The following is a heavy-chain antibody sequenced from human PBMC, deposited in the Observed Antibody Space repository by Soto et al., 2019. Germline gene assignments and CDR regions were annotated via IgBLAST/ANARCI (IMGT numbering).Heavy chain of an antibody. D-gene: IGHD2-8*01. V-gene: IGHV6-1*01. CDR1: GDSVSTNSAT. CDR3: ARLIGDSWLDS. Sequence: SQTLSLTCAISGDSVSTNSATWDRIRQSPSRGLEWLGRTYYRSNWYTDYAVSVKGRITISPDTSNNQLSLQLNSVTPDDTAVYYCARLIGDSWLDSWGQGTLVTVSS. J-gene: IGHJ5*01. CDR2: TYYRSNWYT.